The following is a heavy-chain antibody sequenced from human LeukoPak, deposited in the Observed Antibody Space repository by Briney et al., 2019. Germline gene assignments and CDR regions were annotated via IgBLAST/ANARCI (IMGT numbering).Heavy chain of an antibody. CDR2: IKYDGSEK. Sequence: GGSLRLSCAASGFTFSDYWMTWVRQAPAKGLEWVANIKYDGSEKYYVDSLRGRFTISRDNAKNSLYLQMNSLRGEDTAVYYCARARQWLGVRNWFDPWGQGTLVTVSS. V-gene: IGHV3-7*01. CDR3: ARARQWLGVRNWFDP. J-gene: IGHJ5*02. D-gene: IGHD6-19*01. CDR1: GFTFSDYW.